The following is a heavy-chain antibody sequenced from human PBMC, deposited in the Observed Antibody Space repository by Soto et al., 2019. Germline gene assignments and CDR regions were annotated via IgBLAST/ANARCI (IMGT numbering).Heavy chain of an antibody. Sequence: GGSLRLSCAASGFTFSSYAMSWVRQTPGRGLEWVSTISGSGGSTYYADSVKGRFTISRDNSKNTLYLQMNSLRAEDTAVYYCAKHPYNGWYYFDYWGQGTLVTVSS. J-gene: IGHJ4*02. CDR2: ISGSGGST. CDR1: GFTFSSYA. CDR3: AKHPYNGWYYFDY. V-gene: IGHV3-23*01. D-gene: IGHD6-19*01.